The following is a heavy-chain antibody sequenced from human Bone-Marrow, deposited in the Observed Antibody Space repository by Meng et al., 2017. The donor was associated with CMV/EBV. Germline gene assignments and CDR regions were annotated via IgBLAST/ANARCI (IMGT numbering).Heavy chain of an antibody. V-gene: IGHV3-53*04. Sequence: RYKHRVRQGPGMRLEGVSVSYGGGTTIYADSVNGRFSISRYNSKHSLYLQMNSLRTDDTAVYFCVRAAAGAIDFWGQGILVTVSS. D-gene: IGHD6-13*01. J-gene: IGHJ4*02. CDR3: VRAAAGAIDF. CDR1: RY. CDR2: SYGGGTT.